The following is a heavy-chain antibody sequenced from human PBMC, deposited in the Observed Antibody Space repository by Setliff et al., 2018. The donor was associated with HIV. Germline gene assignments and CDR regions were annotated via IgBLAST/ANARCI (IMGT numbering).Heavy chain of an antibody. J-gene: IGHJ3*02. Sequence: PGGSLRLSCAASGFTFSSYEINWVRQAPGKGLEWLSYISSSGSTIYYVDSVKGRFTISRDNAKNSLYLQMNSLRAEDTAVYYCARVSKSSPDAFDIWGQGTMVTVSS. V-gene: IGHV3-48*03. CDR2: ISSSGSTI. CDR1: GFTFSSYE. CDR3: ARVSKSSPDAFDI. D-gene: IGHD6-13*01.